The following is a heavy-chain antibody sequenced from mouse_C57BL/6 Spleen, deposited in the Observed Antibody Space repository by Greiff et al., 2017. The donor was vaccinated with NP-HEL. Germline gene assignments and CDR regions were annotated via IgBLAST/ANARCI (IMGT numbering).Heavy chain of an antibody. Sequence: VQLQQPGAELVRPGSSVKLSCKASGYTFTSYWMDWVKQRPGQGLEWIGNIYPSDSETHYNQKFKDKATLTVDKSSSTAYIQLSSLTSEDSAVYYCARSYYGSFYAMDYWGQGTSVTVSS. CDR1: GYTFTSYW. CDR3: ARSYYGSFYAMDY. J-gene: IGHJ4*01. D-gene: IGHD2-10*01. CDR2: IYPSDSET. V-gene: IGHV1-61*01.